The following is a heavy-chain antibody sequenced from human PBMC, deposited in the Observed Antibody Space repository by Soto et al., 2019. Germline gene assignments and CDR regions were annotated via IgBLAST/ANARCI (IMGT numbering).Heavy chain of an antibody. J-gene: IGHJ4*02. V-gene: IGHV3-23*01. CDR2: ISNSFSDGNT. CDR3: AKVFSPEGGNYFDH. CDR1: GFTFSNYA. Sequence: GSLRLSCAASGFTFSNYAMDWVRQAPGKGLEWVSAISNSFSDGNTHYADSVKGRFTISRDNDKNTVFLEMNSLRAEDTAVYYCAKVFSPEGGNYFDHWGQGTPVTVSS.